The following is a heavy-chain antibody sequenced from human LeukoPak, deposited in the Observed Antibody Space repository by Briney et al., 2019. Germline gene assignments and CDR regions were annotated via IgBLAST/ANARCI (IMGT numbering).Heavy chain of an antibody. D-gene: IGHD4-11*01. CDR1: GGSISSYY. CDR3: ARLDYSEICRY. Sequence: PSETLSLTCTVSGGSISSYYWSWIRQPPGKGLEWIGSIYYSGSTYYNPSLKSRVTISVDTSKNQFSLKLSSVTAADTAVYYCARLDYSEICRYWGQGTLVTVSS. J-gene: IGHJ4*02. V-gene: IGHV4-39*01. CDR2: IYYSGST.